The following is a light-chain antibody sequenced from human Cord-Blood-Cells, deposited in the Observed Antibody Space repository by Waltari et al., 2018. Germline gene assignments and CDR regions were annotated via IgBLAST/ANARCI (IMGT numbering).Light chain of an antibody. Sequence: EIVMTQSPATLSVSPGERATLSCRASQSVSSNLAWYQQKPGQAPRLLIYGASTSATGIPARFSGSGSGTEVTLTISSLQSEDFAVYYCQQYNNWPKTFGQGTKLEIK. V-gene: IGKV3-15*01. J-gene: IGKJ2*01. CDR1: QSVSSN. CDR2: GAS. CDR3: QQYNNWPKT.